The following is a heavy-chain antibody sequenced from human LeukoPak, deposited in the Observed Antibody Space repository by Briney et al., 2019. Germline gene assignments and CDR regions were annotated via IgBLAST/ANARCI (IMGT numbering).Heavy chain of an antibody. Sequence: SETLSLTCTVSGGSISSYYWSWIRQPPGKGLEWIGYIYYSGSTNYNPSLKSRVTISVDTSKNQFSLKLSSVTAADTAVYYCARRRGYYGSGGYYYYGMDVWGQGTTATVSS. J-gene: IGHJ6*02. CDR3: ARRRGYYGSGGYYYYGMDV. CDR2: IYYSGST. CDR1: GGSISSYY. V-gene: IGHV4-59*08. D-gene: IGHD3-10*01.